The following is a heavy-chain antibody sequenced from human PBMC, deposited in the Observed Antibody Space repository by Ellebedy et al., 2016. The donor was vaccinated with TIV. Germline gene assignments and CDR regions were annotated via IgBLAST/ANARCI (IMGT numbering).Heavy chain of an antibody. J-gene: IGHJ3*01. Sequence: ASVKVSXXASGYAFTGYYMHWVRQAPGQGLEWMGWINPNTGDTNYAQKFQGWVTMTRDTTISTAYMELSRLKSDDTAVYYCARHLIREITRGPFDVWGQGTLVTVSS. D-gene: IGHD3-10*01. CDR3: ARHLIREITRGPFDV. V-gene: IGHV1-2*04. CDR1: GYAFTGYY. CDR2: INPNTGDT.